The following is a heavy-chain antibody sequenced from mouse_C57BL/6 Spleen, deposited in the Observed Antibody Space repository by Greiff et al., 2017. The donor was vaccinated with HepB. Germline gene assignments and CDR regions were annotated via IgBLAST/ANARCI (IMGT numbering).Heavy chain of an antibody. CDR2: ISSGGSYT. CDR1: GFTFSSYG. J-gene: IGHJ4*01. CDR3: ARHGALGAMDY. D-gene: IGHD3-1*01. Sequence: VQLKESGGDLVKPGGSLKLSCAASGFTFSSYGMSWVRQTPDKRLEWVATISSGGSYTYYQDSVKGRFTISRDNAKNTLYLQMSSLKSEDTAMYYCARHGALGAMDYWGQGTSVTVSS. V-gene: IGHV5-6*01.